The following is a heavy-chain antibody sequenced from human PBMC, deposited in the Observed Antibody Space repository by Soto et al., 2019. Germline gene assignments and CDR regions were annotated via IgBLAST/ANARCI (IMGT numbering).Heavy chain of an antibody. D-gene: IGHD2-21*02. Sequence: QVQLQESGPGLVKPSQTLSLTCTVSGGSISSGDYYWSWIRQPPGKGLEWIGYIYYSGSTYYNPSLKSRVTTSVDPSKNQFSLRLSSVTAADTAVYYCARDSAYCGGDCYSSFVVDYYGMDVWGQGTTVTVSS. J-gene: IGHJ6*02. CDR3: ARDSAYCGGDCYSSFVVDYYGMDV. V-gene: IGHV4-30-4*01. CDR1: GGSISSGDYY. CDR2: IYYSGST.